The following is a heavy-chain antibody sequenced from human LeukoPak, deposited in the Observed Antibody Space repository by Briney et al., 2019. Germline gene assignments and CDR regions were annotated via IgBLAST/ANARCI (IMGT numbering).Heavy chain of an antibody. D-gene: IGHD3-10*01. V-gene: IGHV1-58*02. J-gene: IGHJ4*02. Sequence: TSVKVSCKASGFTFTSSAMQWVRQARGQRLEWIGWIVVGSGHTNYGQKFQERVTITRDMSTSTAYMELSSLRSEDTAVYYCAADPHRGVGQEYYFDYWGQGTLVTVSS. CDR2: IVVGSGHT. CDR1: GFTFTSSA. CDR3: AADPHRGVGQEYYFDY.